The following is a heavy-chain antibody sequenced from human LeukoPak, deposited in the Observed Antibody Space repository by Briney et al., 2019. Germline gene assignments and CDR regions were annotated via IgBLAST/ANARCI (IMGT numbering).Heavy chain of an antibody. J-gene: IGHJ3*02. V-gene: IGHV3-73*01. CDR1: GFTFSSYS. CDR2: IRSKANGYTT. D-gene: IGHD2-15*01. Sequence: PGGSLRLSCAASGFTFSSYSMNWVRQAPGKGLEWVGRIRSKANGYTTAYGASVKGRFTISRDDLKRTTYVQMKSLEIEDTAVYYCTRLAGGDAFDIWGPGTMVTVSS. CDR3: TRLAGGDAFDI.